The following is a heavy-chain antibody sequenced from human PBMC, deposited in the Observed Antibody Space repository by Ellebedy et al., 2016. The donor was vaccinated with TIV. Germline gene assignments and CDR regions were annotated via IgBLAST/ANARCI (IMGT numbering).Heavy chain of an antibody. CDR3: VKDRWTVTSYYYYYAMDV. CDR2: ISGSGNYT. V-gene: IGHV3-23*01. Sequence: PGGSLRLSCSASGFTFSRYAMNWVRQAPGQGLASVSAISGSGNYTRYADSVKRRFSVTRDNSKKTQYLQMNSLRAEDTAVYYCVKDRWTVTSYYYYYAMDVWGHGTAVTVSS. J-gene: IGHJ6*02. D-gene: IGHD4-11*01. CDR1: GFTFSRYA.